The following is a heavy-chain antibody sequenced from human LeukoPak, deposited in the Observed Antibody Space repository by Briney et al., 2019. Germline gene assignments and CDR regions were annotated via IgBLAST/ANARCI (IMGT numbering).Heavy chain of an antibody. J-gene: IGHJ4*02. V-gene: IGHV1-2*02. CDR3: AREGAIAARRHFDY. D-gene: IGHD6-6*01. CDR2: INPNSGGT. CDR1: GYTFTGYY. Sequence: GASVKVSCKASGYTFTGYYMHWVRQAPGQGLEWMGWINPNSGGTNYAQKFQGRVTMTRDTSISTAYMELSRLRSDDTAVYYCAREGAIAARRHFDYWGQGTLVTVSS.